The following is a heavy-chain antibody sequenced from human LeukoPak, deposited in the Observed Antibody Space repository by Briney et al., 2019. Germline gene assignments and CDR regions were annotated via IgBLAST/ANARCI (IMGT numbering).Heavy chain of an antibody. CDR1: GGSFSGYY. CDR2: INHSGST. J-gene: IGHJ6*02. V-gene: IGHV4-34*01. Sequence: KASETLSLTCAVYGGSFSGYYWSWIRQPPGKGLEWIGEINHSGSTNYNPSLKSRVTISVDTSKNQFSLKLSSVTAADTAVYYCARGQLTVDNYYYYGTDVWGQGTTVTVSS. D-gene: IGHD1-20*01. CDR3: ARGQLTVDNYYYYGTDV.